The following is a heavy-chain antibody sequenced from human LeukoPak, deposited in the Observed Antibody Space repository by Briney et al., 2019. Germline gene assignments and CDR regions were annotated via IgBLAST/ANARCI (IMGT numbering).Heavy chain of an antibody. CDR3: AKEGGLRSPAFYDY. CDR2: IKQDGSEK. D-gene: IGHD4-17*01. Sequence: GGSLRLSCAASGFTFSSYWMSWVRQAPGKGLEWVANIKQDGSEKYYADSVKGRFTISRDNSKNTLYLQMNSLRAEDTAVYYCAKEGGLRSPAFYDYWGQGTLVTVSS. V-gene: IGHV3-7*01. CDR1: GFTFSSYW. J-gene: IGHJ4*02.